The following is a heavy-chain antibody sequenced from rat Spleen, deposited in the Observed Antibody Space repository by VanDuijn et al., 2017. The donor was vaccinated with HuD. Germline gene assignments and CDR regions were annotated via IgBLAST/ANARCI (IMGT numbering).Heavy chain of an antibody. CDR1: GFSLTSYN. Sequence: QVQLKESGPGLVQPSQTLSLTCTVAGFSLTSYNVHWVRQPPGKGLEWMGVLRNTGGTRYNSALKSRLSISKDTSKSQVILKMNSLQTEDTATYYCAREAAISTWDFDYWGQGVKVTVSS. CDR3: AREAAISTWDFDY. V-gene: IGHV2-41*01. D-gene: IGHD1-2*01. J-gene: IGHJ2*01. CDR2: LRNTGGT.